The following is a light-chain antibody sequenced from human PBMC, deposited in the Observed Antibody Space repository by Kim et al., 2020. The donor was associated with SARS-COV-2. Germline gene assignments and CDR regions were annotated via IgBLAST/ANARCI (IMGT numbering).Light chain of an antibody. CDR2: GAS. Sequence: SASVGDRATITCRARQGISDHLAWYQQQPGRPPKLLIYGASTLHTGVTSRFSGSRSGTDFTLIISSLQPEDSASYYCQQLNTYPYSFGQGTKLEI. CDR1: QGISDH. J-gene: IGKJ2*03. V-gene: IGKV1-9*01. CDR3: QQLNTYPYS.